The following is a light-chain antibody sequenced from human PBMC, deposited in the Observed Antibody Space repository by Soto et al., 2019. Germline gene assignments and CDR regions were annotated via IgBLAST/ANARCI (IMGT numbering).Light chain of an antibody. V-gene: IGKV1-39*01. Sequence: DIQMTQSPSSLSASVGDRVTITCRASQSIGNSLNWYQQKPGKAPNLLIYAVSRLQSGVPSRFXGSGSGTDFTLTISSLQPEDFVSYYCQQSYTTPRDTFGGGTKVEIK. CDR3: QQSYTTPRDT. J-gene: IGKJ4*01. CDR2: AVS. CDR1: QSIGNS.